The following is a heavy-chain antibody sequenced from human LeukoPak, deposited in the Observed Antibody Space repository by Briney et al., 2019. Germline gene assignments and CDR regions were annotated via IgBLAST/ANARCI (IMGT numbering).Heavy chain of an antibody. CDR2: INQDGSDT. J-gene: IGHJ4*02. Sequence: RRSLRLSCAASGFSFSTNWMTWVRQAPRKGLEWVANINQDGSDTYYVDSVKGRFTISRDNAKNSLYLQMNSLRAEDTAVYYCARNYDWGQGTLVTVSS. CDR3: ARNYD. D-gene: IGHD3-16*01. V-gene: IGHV3-7*04. CDR1: GFSFSTNW.